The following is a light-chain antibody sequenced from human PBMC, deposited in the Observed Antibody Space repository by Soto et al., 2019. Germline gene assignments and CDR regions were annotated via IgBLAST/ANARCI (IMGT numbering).Light chain of an antibody. V-gene: IGKV1-5*01. CDR2: DAS. J-gene: IGKJ1*01. CDR1: QGIGSW. Sequence: DIQMTQSPSTLSASVGDRVTITCRASQGIGSWLAWYQQKPGKAPKLLIYDASILESGVPSRFSGSGSGTELTLAVSSLQPEVFATYYCQYCNFYATLGQGTQVDIK. CDR3: QYCNFYAT.